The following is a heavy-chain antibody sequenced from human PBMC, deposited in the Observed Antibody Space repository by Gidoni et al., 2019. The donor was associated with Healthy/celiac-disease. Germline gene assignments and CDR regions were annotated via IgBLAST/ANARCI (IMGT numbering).Heavy chain of an antibody. CDR2: INPNSGGT. D-gene: IGHD1-20*01. CDR3: ARDLGDTQLVYYFDY. V-gene: IGHV1-2*02. J-gene: IGHJ4*02. CDR1: GYTFTGYY. Sequence: QVQLVQSGAEVKKPGASVKVSCKASGYTFTGYYMHWVRQAPGQGLEWMGWINPNSGGTNYAQKFQGRVTMTRDTSISTAYMELSRLRSDDTAVYYCARDLGDTQLVYYFDYWGQGTLVTVSS.